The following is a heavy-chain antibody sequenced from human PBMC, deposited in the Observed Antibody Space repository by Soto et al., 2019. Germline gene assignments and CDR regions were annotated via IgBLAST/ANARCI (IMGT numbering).Heavy chain of an antibody. D-gene: IGHD1-26*01. Sequence: ASVKVSCKASGGTFSSYAISWVRQAPGQGLEWMGGIIPIFGTANYAQKFQGRVTITADESTSTAYMELSSLRSEDTAVYYCARSIETHGSYKAFDIWGQGTMVTFSS. CDR2: IIPIFGTA. CDR3: ARSIETHGSYKAFDI. CDR1: GGTFSSYA. V-gene: IGHV1-69*13. J-gene: IGHJ3*02.